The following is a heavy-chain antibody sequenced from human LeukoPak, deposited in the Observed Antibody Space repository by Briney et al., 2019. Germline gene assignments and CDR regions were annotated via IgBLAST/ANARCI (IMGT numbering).Heavy chain of an antibody. D-gene: IGHD5-18*01. Sequence: GGSLRLSCAASGFTFSSYSMNWVRQAPGKGLEWVSYISSSSSTIYYADSVKGRFTISRDNAKNSLYLQMNSLRDEDTAVYYCARGIYSYGYAALPYYFDYWGQGTLVTVSS. CDR1: GFTFSSYS. J-gene: IGHJ4*02. CDR3: ARGIYSYGYAALPYYFDY. V-gene: IGHV3-48*02. CDR2: ISSSSSTI.